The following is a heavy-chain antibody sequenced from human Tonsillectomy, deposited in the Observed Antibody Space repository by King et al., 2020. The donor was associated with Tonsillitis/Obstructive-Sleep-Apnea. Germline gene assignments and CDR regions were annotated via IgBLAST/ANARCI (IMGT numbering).Heavy chain of an antibody. V-gene: IGHV4-34*01. Sequence: VQLQQWGARLLKPSETLSLTCDVYGGSFSGYYWNWIRQPPGKGLEWIGEINHSGSTNYNPSLKSRVTISVDTSKNQFSLNLSSVTAADTAVYYCARGPNYADYYYYYMDVWGKGTTVTVSS. CDR1: GGSFSGYY. J-gene: IGHJ6*03. CDR3: ARGPNYADYYYYYMDV. D-gene: IGHD4/OR15-4a*01. CDR2: INHSGST.